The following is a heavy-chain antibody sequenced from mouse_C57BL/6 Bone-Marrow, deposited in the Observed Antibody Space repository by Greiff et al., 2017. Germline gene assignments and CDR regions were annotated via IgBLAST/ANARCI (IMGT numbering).Heavy chain of an antibody. Sequence: EVKVVESGGGLVKPGGSLKLSCAASGFTFSSYAMSWVRQTPEKRLEWVATISDGGSYTYYPDNVKGRFTISRDNAKNNLYLQMSHLKSEDTAMYYCAREGGLAYWGQGTTLTVSS. CDR1: GFTFSSYA. V-gene: IGHV5-4*01. CDR2: ISDGGSYT. D-gene: IGHD3-3*01. J-gene: IGHJ2*01. CDR3: AREGGLAY.